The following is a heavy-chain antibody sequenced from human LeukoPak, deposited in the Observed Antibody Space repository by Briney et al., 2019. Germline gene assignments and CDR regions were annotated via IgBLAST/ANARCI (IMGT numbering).Heavy chain of an antibody. Sequence: GGSLRLSCAASGFTFSSYDMHWVRQATGKGLEWVSAIGTAGDTYYPGSVKGRFTISRENAKNSLYLQMNSLRAGDTAVYYCARARGYCSSTSCPRGDAFDIWGQGTMVTFSS. CDR1: GFTFSSYD. D-gene: IGHD2-2*01. CDR2: IGTAGDT. V-gene: IGHV3-13*01. CDR3: ARARGYCSSTSCPRGDAFDI. J-gene: IGHJ3*02.